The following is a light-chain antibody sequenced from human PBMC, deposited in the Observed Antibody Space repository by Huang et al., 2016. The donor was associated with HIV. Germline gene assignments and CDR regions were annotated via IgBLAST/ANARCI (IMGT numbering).Light chain of an antibody. J-gene: IGKJ4*01. V-gene: IGKV1-9*01. CDR1: QGIGSY. CDR3: QQLNSYPLT. Sequence: IQLTQSPSSLSASVGDRVTITCRASQGIGSYLAWYQQKPGKAPKLLIYAASTLRSGVPSRVSGSGSGTYFTLTISSLQPEDFATYYCQQLNSYPLTFGGGTKVEIK. CDR2: AAS.